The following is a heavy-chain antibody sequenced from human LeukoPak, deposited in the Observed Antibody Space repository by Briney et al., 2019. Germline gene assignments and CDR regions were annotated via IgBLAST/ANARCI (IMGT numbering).Heavy chain of an antibody. J-gene: IGHJ5*02. D-gene: IGHD2-2*01. CDR1: GGSISSSSYY. V-gene: IGHV4-39*01. Sequence: SETLSLICTVSGGSISSSSYYWGWIRQPPGKGLEWIGSIYYSGSTYYNPSLKSRVTISVDTSKNQFSLKLSSVTAADTAVYYCARRFWVGYCSSTSCPPSNWFDPWGQGTLVTVSS. CDR2: IYYSGST. CDR3: ARRFWVGYCSSTSCPPSNWFDP.